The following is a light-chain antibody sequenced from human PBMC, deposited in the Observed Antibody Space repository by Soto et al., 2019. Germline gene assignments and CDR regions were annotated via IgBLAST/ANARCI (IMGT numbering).Light chain of an antibody. CDR3: SSYTSSSTLI. CDR1: SSDVGSYNR. CDR2: EVS. Sequence: QSVLTQPPSVSGSPGQSVTISCTGTSSDVGSYNRVSWYQQPPGTAPKLLIYEVSNRPSGVPDRFSGSKSGNTASLTISGLQAEDEAEYYCSSYTSSSTLIFGGVTKVTVL. V-gene: IGLV2-18*02. J-gene: IGLJ2*01.